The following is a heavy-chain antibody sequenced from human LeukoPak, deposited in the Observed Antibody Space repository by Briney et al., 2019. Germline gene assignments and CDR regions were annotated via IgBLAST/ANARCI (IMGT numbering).Heavy chain of an antibody. CDR1: GFTFSSYG. CDR3: AKDINIAVAADDAFDI. J-gene: IGHJ3*02. Sequence: GGSLRLSCAASGFTFSSYGMHWGRQAPGTGLELVAVISYDGSNKYYADSVKGRFTISRDNSKNTLYLQMNSLRAEDTAVYYCAKDINIAVAADDAFDIWGQGTMATVSS. CDR2: ISYDGSNK. V-gene: IGHV3-30*18. D-gene: IGHD6-19*01.